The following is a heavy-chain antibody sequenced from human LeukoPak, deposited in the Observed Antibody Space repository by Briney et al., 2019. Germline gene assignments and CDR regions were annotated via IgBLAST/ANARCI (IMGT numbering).Heavy chain of an antibody. Sequence: GGSLRLSCAASGFIFSSYAMSWVRQAPGKGLEWVANIKPDGSETYYVDSVKGRFTISRDNAKNSLYLQMNSLRAEDTAVYYCARDRSRLVFWGQGTLVTVSS. J-gene: IGHJ4*02. CDR3: ARDRSRLVF. D-gene: IGHD6-6*01. CDR1: GFIFSSYA. CDR2: IKPDGSET. V-gene: IGHV3-7*01.